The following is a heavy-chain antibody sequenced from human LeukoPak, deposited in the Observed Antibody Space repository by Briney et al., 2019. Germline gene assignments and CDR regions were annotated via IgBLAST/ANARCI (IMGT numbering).Heavy chain of an antibody. J-gene: IGHJ3*02. Sequence: PSETLSLTCTVSGGSITSSSYYWGWIRQPPGKGLEWIGSIYYSGSTFNNPSLKGRVTISVDTSKNQLSLNLSSVTAPDTAVYYCARRWTGYSYGDAFDIWGQGTMVTVSS. CDR2: IYYSGST. V-gene: IGHV4-39*01. CDR3: ARRWTGYSYGDAFDI. D-gene: IGHD5-18*01. CDR1: GGSITSSSYY.